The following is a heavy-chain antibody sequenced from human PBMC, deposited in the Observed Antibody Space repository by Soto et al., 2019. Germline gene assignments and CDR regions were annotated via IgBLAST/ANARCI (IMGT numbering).Heavy chain of an antibody. CDR1: GGSISSINW. V-gene: IGHV4-4*02. D-gene: IGHD3-10*01. CDR3: ARSSGVSATNWFDA. Sequence: SETLSLTCGVSGGSISSINWWTWVRQNPGKGLEWIGEIYYSGDTNYNPSLTSRVTMSIDKSKNQFFLNLTSVTAADTAVYYCARSSGVSATNWFDAWGQGTLVTVSS. CDR2: IYYSGDT. J-gene: IGHJ5*02.